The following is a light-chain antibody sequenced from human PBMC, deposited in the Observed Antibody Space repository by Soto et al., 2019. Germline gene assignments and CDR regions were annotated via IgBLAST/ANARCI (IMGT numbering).Light chain of an antibody. V-gene: IGLV2-18*01. Sequence: QSVLTQTPSVSGSPGQSVTISCTGTTSDIANYNHVSWYQQSPRTAPKLVPYEVSDRPSGVPDRVSWSKSRYTASLTISGLQPEDECDYYCSLYTGNRTVVFGGVTKVTVL. CDR1: TSDIANYNH. CDR2: EVS. CDR3: SLYTGNRTVV. J-gene: IGLJ2*01.